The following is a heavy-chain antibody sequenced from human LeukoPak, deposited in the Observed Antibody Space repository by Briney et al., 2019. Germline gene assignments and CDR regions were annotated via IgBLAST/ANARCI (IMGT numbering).Heavy chain of an antibody. CDR3: ARGGYYPHYYYYYGMDV. CDR2: ISGSSSTI. J-gene: IGHJ6*02. V-gene: IGHV3-48*02. CDR1: GFTFSSYS. Sequence: GGSLRLSCAASGFTFSSYSMNWVRQASGKGLEWVSYISGSSSTIYYADSVRGRFTISRDSAKNSLYLQMNSLRDEDTAVYYCARGGYYPHYYYYYGMDVWGQGTTVTVSS. D-gene: IGHD3-10*01.